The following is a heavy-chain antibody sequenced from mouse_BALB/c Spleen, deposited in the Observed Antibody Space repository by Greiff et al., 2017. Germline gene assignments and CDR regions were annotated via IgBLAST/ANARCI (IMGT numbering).Heavy chain of an antibody. CDR1: GFTFSSYT. J-gene: IGHJ2*01. CDR3: TREDYYGSSLDY. Sequence: EVQLVESGGGLVKPGGSLKLSCAASGFTFSSYTMSWVRQTPEKRLEWVATISSGGSYTYYPDSVKGRFTISRDNAKNTLYLQMSSLKSEDTAMYYCTREDYYGSSLDYWGQGTTLTVSS. V-gene: IGHV5-6-4*01. D-gene: IGHD1-1*01. CDR2: ISSGGSYT.